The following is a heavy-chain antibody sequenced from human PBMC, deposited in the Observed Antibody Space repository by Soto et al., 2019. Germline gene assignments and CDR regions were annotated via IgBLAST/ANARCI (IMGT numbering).Heavy chain of an antibody. Sequence: TLSLTCTVSDASISTATFYWIRQLPGEALEWIGYIYYSGSAYYNSSLRSRATLSLDTSKSEFSLTLTSLTAADTAVYYCARGEVGVAGRLDHWGQGTLVTVSS. D-gene: IGHD3-3*01. CDR2: IYYSGSA. V-gene: IGHV4-31*03. J-gene: IGHJ4*02. CDR1: DASISTATFY. CDR3: ARGEVGVAGRLDH.